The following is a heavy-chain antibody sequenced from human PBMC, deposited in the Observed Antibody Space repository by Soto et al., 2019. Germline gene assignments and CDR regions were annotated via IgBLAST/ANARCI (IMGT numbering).Heavy chain of an antibody. D-gene: IGHD4-4*01. Sequence: GGSLRLSCAVSGLTVSGKKYVAWVRQAPGKGLEWVSGFYDLDGTYYADSLKGRFTTSGDSSRTIVYLQMNGLRPEDTAVYYCATWHLQEHAYDVWGQGTTVTVSS. CDR3: ATWHLQEHAYDV. CDR2: FYDLDGT. J-gene: IGHJ3*01. V-gene: IGHV3-53*01. CDR1: GLTVSGKKY.